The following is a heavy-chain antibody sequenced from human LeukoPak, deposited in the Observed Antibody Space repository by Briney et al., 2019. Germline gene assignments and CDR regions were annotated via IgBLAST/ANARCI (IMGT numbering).Heavy chain of an antibody. V-gene: IGHV3-23*01. J-gene: IGHJ4*02. D-gene: IGHD3-9*01. Sequence: GGSLRLSCAASGFTFSSYAMSWVRQAPGKGLEWVSAISGSGGSTYYADSMKGRFTISRDNSKNTLYLQMNSLRAEDTAVYYCAKVGEGVRYFDWLSTYYFDYWGQGTLVTVSS. CDR2: ISGSGGST. CDR3: AKVGEGVRYFDWLSTYYFDY. CDR1: GFTFSSYA.